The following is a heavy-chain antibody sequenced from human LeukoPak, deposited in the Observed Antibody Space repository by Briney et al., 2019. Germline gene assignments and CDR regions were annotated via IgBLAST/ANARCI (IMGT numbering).Heavy chain of an antibody. J-gene: IGHJ4*02. V-gene: IGHV4-31*03. D-gene: IGHD3-10*01. Sequence: KTSQTLSLTCTVSGGSISSGGYYWSWIRQHPGKGLEWIGYIYYSGSTYYNPSLKSRVTISVDTSKNQFSLKLSSVTAADTAVYYCARLVRRGAVTTRIDYWGQGTLVTVSS. CDR2: IYYSGST. CDR1: GGSISSGGYY. CDR3: ARLVRRGAVTTRIDY.